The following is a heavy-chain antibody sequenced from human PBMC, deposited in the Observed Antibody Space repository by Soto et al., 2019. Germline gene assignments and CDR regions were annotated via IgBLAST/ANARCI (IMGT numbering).Heavy chain of an antibody. V-gene: IGHV3-23*01. D-gene: IGHD6-13*01. CDR1: GFTFSTYA. Sequence: PGGSLRLSCAASGFTFSTYAMSWVRQAPGKGLEWVSSIVESDGATYYVDSVKGRFTTSRDNSKSTLYLQMNSLRVEDTAVYYCARRPIVAAGLYYFDYWGHGALVTV. CDR2: IVESDGAT. CDR3: ARRPIVAAGLYYFDY. J-gene: IGHJ4*01.